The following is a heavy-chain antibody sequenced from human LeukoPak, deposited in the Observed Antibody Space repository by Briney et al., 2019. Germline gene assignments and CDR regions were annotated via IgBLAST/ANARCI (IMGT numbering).Heavy chain of an antibody. V-gene: IGHV3-21*01. Sequence: GGSLRLSCAASGFTFSSYSMNWVRQAPGKGLEWVSSISSSSSYIYYADSVKGRFTISRDNAKNSLYLQMNSLRAEDTAVFYCARGLVVVAARGDYFDYWGQGTLVTVSS. CDR2: ISSSSSYI. D-gene: IGHD2-15*01. CDR3: ARGLVVVAARGDYFDY. CDR1: GFTFSSYS. J-gene: IGHJ4*02.